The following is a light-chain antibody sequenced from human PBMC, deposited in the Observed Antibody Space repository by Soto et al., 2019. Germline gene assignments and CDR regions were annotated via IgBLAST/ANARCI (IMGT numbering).Light chain of an antibody. CDR2: EVV. CDR1: SSDVGGYNY. V-gene: IGLV2-8*01. Sequence: QPASVSGSPGQSITISCTGTSSDVGGYNYVSWYQHHPGKAPRLIIYEVVQRPSGVPDRFSGSKSGNTASLTVSGLQAADEADYFCKSYAGSNTYVFGSGTKLTVL. J-gene: IGLJ1*01. CDR3: KSYAGSNTYV.